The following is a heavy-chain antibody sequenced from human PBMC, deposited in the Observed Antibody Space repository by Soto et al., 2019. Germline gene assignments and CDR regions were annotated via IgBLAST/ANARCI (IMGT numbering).Heavy chain of an antibody. D-gene: IGHD3-22*01. J-gene: IGHJ4*02. V-gene: IGHV4-39*01. CDR3: ARTYYDSSGYYLNLDD. Sequence: SETLSLTCTVSGGSISSSSYYWGWIRQPPGKGLEWIGSIYYSGSTYYNPSLKSRVTISVDTSKNQFSLKLSSVTAADTAVYYCARTYYDSSGYYLNLDDWGQGTLVTVSS. CDR1: GGSISSSSYY. CDR2: IYYSGST.